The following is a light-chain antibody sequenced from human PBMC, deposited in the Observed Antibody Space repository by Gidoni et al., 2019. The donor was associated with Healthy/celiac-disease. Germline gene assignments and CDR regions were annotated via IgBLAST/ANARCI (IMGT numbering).Light chain of an antibody. J-gene: IGKJ1*01. CDR2: GAS. CDR3: QQYNNWPTWT. Sequence: EIVMPQSPATLSVSPGERATLSCRASQSVSSNLAWYQQKPGQAHRLLIYGASTRATGIPARFSGSGSGTEFTLTISSLQSEDFAVYYCQQYNNWPTWTFGQGTKVEIK. V-gene: IGKV3-15*01. CDR1: QSVSSN.